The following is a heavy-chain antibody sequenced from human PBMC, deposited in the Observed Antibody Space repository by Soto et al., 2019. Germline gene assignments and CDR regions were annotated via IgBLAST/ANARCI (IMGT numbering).Heavy chain of an antibody. CDR1: GFTLSDYT. CDR2: ITGSGDNT. V-gene: IGHV3-23*01. D-gene: IGHD6-19*01. J-gene: IGHJ5*02. Sequence: GGSLRLSCAASGFTLSDYTMNWVRQAPGKGLEWVSSITGSGDNTYYADSVKGRFTISRDNSKNTLFLQMNSLRAEDTAVYYCAKDRAAVAPRVRFDPWGQGTLVTVSS. CDR3: AKDRAAVAPRVRFDP.